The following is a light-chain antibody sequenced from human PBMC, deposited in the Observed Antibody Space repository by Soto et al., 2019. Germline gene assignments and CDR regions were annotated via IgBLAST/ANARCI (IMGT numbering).Light chain of an antibody. CDR3: QQIYSIPIT. CDR2: GAS. Sequence: DIQMTQSPSSLSASVGDRVTITCRASQPITKFLNWFQHKPGEAPKRLIYGASILQDGVPSRFSGSGSGTHFTLTISSLQPEDFATYYCQQIYSIPITFGQGTRLEIK. CDR1: QPITKF. V-gene: IGKV1-39*01. J-gene: IGKJ5*01.